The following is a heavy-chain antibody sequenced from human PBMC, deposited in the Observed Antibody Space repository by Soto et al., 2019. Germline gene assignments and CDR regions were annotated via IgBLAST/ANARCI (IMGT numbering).Heavy chain of an antibody. CDR1: GFTFSSYA. CDR3: ATWPVEMATIGLGDAFDI. CDR2: ISGSGGST. V-gene: IGHV3-23*01. D-gene: IGHD5-12*01. J-gene: IGHJ3*02. Sequence: PGGSLRLSCAASGFTFSSYAMSWVRQAPGKGLEWVSAISGSGGSTYYADSVKGRFTISRDNSKNTLYLQMNSLRAEDTAVYYCATWPVEMATIGLGDAFDIWGQGAMVTVSS.